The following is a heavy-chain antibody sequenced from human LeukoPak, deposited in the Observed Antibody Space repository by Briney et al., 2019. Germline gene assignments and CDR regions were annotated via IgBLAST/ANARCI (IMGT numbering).Heavy chain of an antibody. J-gene: IGHJ6*03. CDR3: AKTYYDFWSGSGTLSYYYYYMDV. CDR1: GFTFSSYG. Sequence: GGSLRLSCAASGFTFSSYGMHWVRQAPGKGLEWVAFIRYDGSNKYYADSVKGRFTISRDNSKNTLYLQMNSLRAEDTAVYYCAKTYYDFWSGSGTLSYYYYYMDVWGKGTTVTVSS. D-gene: IGHD3-3*01. V-gene: IGHV3-30*02. CDR2: IRYDGSNK.